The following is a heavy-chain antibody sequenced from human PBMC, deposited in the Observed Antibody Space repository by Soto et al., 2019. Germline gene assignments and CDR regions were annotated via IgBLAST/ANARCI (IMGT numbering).Heavy chain of an antibody. Sequence: ASVKVSCKASGYTFTGYYMHWVRQAPGQGLEWMGWINPNSGGTNYAQKFQGWVTMTRDTSISTAYMELSRLRSDDTAVYYCERARGDYGDPVPFDYWGQGTLVTVSS. V-gene: IGHV1-2*04. CDR2: INPNSGGT. CDR3: ERARGDYGDPVPFDY. CDR1: GYTFTGYY. D-gene: IGHD4-17*01. J-gene: IGHJ4*02.